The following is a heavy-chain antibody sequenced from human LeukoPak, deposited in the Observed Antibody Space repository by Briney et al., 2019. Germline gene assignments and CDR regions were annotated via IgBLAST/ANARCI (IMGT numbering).Heavy chain of an antibody. CDR2: IWYDGSNK. Sequence: GRSLRLSCAASGFTFSSYGMHWVRQAPGKGLEWVAVIWYDGSNKYYADSVKGRFTISRDNSKNTLYLQMNSLRAEDTAVYYCARSYVWGSYCDYWGQGTLVTVSS. CDR3: ARSYVWGSYCDY. V-gene: IGHV3-33*01. CDR1: GFTFSSYG. J-gene: IGHJ4*02. D-gene: IGHD3-16*01.